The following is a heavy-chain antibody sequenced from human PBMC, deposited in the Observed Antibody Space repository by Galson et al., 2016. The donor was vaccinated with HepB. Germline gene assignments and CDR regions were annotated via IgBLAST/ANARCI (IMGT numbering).Heavy chain of an antibody. J-gene: IGHJ6*02. V-gene: IGHV4-4*02. Sequence: SETLSLTCAVSGASISTNNWWHWVRQSPGKGLEWIGEIYHTGDTNYNPSLKGRVTISLDRSKNQLSLRLNSVIAADTAVYYCAKDEGFYNGMDFWGQGTTVTVSS. D-gene: IGHD2-2*02. CDR1: GASISTNNW. CDR3: AKDEGFYNGMDF. CDR2: IYHTGDT.